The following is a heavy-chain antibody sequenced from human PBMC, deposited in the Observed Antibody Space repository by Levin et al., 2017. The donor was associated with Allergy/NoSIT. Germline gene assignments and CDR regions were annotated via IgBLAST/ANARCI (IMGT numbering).Heavy chain of an antibody. CDR1: GGSIGTFY. V-gene: IGHV4-59*01. CDR3: GRGRRSSSQYYGLDV. D-gene: IGHD5/OR15-5a*01. Sequence: SETLSLTCTVSGGSIGTFYWSWIRQSPGKGLEWIGYIYNSGTTNYNPSLKSRVTISVDTSKNQFSLNLSSVTAADTAIYYCGRGRRSSSQYYGLDVWAQGTTVTVSS. CDR2: IYNSGTT. J-gene: IGHJ6*02.